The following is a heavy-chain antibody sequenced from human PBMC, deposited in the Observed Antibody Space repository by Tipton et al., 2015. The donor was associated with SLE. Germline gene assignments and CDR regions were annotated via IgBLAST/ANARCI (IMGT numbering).Heavy chain of an antibody. J-gene: IGHJ3*02. CDR2: INSDGTST. CDR1: GFTFSTSW. V-gene: IGHV3-74*01. D-gene: IGHD3-22*01. CDR3: ARRESYYSDSSGYSDAFDI. Sequence: GSLRLSCAASGFTFSTSWMYWVHQSPGKGLVWVSRINSDGTSTSYADFVKGRFTISRDNAKSTVYLQMKSLRAEDTAVYYCARRESYYSDSSGYSDAFDIWGQGTMVTVSS.